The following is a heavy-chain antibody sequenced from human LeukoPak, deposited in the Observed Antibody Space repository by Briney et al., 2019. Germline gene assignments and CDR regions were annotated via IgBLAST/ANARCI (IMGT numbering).Heavy chain of an antibody. J-gene: IGHJ3*02. D-gene: IGHD2-8*01. CDR1: GGSISTYY. CDR3: ARRMDDAFDI. Sequence: PSENLSLTCTVSGGSISTYYWSWIRQPPGKGLEWIGYIYYSGSTNYNPSLKSRVTISVDTSKNQFSLKLSSVTAADTAVYYCARRMDDAFDIWGQGTMVTVSS. CDR2: IYYSGST. V-gene: IGHV4-59*01.